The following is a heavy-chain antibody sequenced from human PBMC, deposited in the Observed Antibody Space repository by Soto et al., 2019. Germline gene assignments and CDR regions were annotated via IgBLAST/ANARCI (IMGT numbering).Heavy chain of an antibody. V-gene: IGHV3-66*04. CDR2: MYRNGNT. Sequence: EVELVESGGGLVQPGGSLRLSCSAAGFSVSSNYMSWVRQAPGKGLECIAVMYRNGNTFYADSVKGRFAISRDNSKTTLSLLMKSLSAEDTAVYYCALQTSGWLDHWGLGTLVAVSS. CDR1: GFSVSSNY. J-gene: IGHJ1*01. CDR3: ALQTSGWLDH. D-gene: IGHD6-19*01.